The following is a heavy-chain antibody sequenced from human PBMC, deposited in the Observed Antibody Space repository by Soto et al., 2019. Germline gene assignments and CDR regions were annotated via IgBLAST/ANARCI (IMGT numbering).Heavy chain of an antibody. J-gene: IGHJ6*02. CDR2: INPSGGST. D-gene: IGHD6-19*01. CDR1: GYTFTSYY. V-gene: IGHV1-46*01. CDR3: ARSALAGIPCGMDV. Sequence: GASVKVSCKASGYTFTSYYMHWVRQAPGQGLEWLGIINPSGGSTSYAQKFQGRVTMTRDTSTSTLYMELSSLRSDDTAVYYCARSALAGIPCGMDVWGQGTTVTVSS.